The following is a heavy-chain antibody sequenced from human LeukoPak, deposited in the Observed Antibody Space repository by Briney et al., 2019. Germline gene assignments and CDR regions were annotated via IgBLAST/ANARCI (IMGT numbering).Heavy chain of an antibody. D-gene: IGHD5-18*01. Sequence: GGSLRLSCAASGFTFDDYGMSWVRQAPGKGLEWVSGINWNGGSTGYADSVKGRFTISRDNAKNSLYLQMNSLRAEDTALYYCARVEDTWIQLWCPPDYWGQGTLVTVSS. CDR3: ARVEDTWIQLWCPPDY. CDR1: GFTFDDYG. J-gene: IGHJ4*02. CDR2: INWNGGST. V-gene: IGHV3-20*04.